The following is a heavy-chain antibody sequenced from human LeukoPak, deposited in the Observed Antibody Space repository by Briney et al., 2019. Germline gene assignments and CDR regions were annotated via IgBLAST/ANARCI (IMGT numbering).Heavy chain of an antibody. CDR3: ARGGRIVGATVFDY. Sequence: SETLSLTCTVSGYSISSGYYWGWIRQPPGKGLEWIGSIYHSGSTYYNPSLKSRVTISVDTSKNQFSLKLSSVTAADTAVYYCARGGRIVGATVFDYWGQGTLVTVSS. CDR1: GYSISSGYY. CDR2: IYHSGST. D-gene: IGHD1-26*01. V-gene: IGHV4-38-2*02. J-gene: IGHJ4*02.